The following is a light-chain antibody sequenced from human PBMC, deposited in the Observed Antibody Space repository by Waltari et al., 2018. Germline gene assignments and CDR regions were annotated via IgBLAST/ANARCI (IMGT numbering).Light chain of an antibody. Sequence: QSVLTQPPSASGTPGQRVTISCSGSSSNLGSNYVYWYQQLPGTAPKLLIYRNNPRPSGVPDRFSGSKSGTSASLAISGLRSEDEADYYCAAWDDSLSGVVFGGGTKLTVL. CDR1: SSNLGSNY. V-gene: IGLV1-47*01. CDR2: RNN. J-gene: IGLJ2*01. CDR3: AAWDDSLSGVV.